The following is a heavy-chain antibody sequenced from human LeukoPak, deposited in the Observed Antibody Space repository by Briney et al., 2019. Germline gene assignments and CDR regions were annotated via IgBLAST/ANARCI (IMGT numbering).Heavy chain of an antibody. CDR3: ARDISGYCSGGSCYYRDY. J-gene: IGHJ4*02. Sequence: SETLSLTCTVSGGSISSSSYYWGWIRQPPGKGLEWIGSIYYSGSTYYNPSLKSRVTISVDTSKNQFSLKLSSVTAADTAVYYCARDISGYCSGGSCYYRDYWGQGTLVTVSS. D-gene: IGHD2-15*01. CDR1: GGSISSSSYY. V-gene: IGHV4-39*07. CDR2: IYYSGST.